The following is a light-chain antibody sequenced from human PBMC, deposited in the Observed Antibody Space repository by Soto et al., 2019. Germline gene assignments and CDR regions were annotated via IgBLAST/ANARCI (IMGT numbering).Light chain of an antibody. J-gene: IGLJ2*01. V-gene: IGLV4-69*01. CDR3: QTWGTGIVI. CDR1: SGHSSYA. Sequence: QLVLTQSPSASASLGASVKLTCTLSSGHSSYAIAWHQQQPEKGTRYLMKLNSDGSHSKGDGIPDRFSGSSSGAERYLTIASLQSEDDADYYCQTWGTGIVIFGGGTKLTVL. CDR2: LNSDGSH.